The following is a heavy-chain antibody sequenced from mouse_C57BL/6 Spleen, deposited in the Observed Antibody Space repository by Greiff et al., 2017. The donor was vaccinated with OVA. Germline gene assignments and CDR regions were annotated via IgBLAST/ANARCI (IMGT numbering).Heavy chain of an antibody. Sequence: VPLQPSGAALLKPFPSVTLSFKSSVYPFTVSLLLFLKPLPFPFLSWIGEILPGSGSTNYNEKFKGKATFTADTSSNTAYMQLSSLTTEDSAIYYCARGWDYWGQGTTLTVSS. CDR2: ILPGSGST. CDR1: VYPFTVSL. D-gene: IGHD3-3*01. V-gene: IGHV1-9*01. J-gene: IGHJ2*01. CDR3: ARGWDY.